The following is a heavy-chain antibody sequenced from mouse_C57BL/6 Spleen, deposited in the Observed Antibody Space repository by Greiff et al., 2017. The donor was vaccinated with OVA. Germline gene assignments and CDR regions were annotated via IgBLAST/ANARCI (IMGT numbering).Heavy chain of an antibody. CDR1: GFSFNTYA. CDR2: IRSKSNNYAT. Sequence: EVKLVESGGGLVQPKGSLKLSCAASGFSFNTYAMNWVRQAPGKGLEWVARIRSKSNNYATYYADSVKDRFTISRDDSESMLYLQMNNLKTEDTAMYYCVRHASWYAMDYWGQGTSVTVSS. J-gene: IGHJ4*01. V-gene: IGHV10-1*01. CDR3: VRHASWYAMDY.